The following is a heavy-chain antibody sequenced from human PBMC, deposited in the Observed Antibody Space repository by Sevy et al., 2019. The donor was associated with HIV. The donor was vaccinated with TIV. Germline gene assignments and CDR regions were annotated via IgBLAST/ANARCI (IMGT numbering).Heavy chain of an antibody. CDR2: INESGIT. J-gene: IGHJ5*02. CDR1: DGSFSGYY. V-gene: IGHV4-34*01. CDR3: ARSPPVVVVPGAPSWFDP. Sequence: SETLSLTCAVHDGSFSGYYWNWIRQLPGKGLEWIGEINESGITYYNPSLKSRVTISVVTSKKQFSLKLNSVTAVDSAVYFCARSPPVVVVPGAPSWFDPWGQGTLVTVSS. D-gene: IGHD2-2*01.